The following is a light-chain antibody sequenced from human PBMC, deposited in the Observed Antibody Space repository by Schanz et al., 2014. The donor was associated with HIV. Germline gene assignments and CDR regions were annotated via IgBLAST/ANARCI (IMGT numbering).Light chain of an antibody. Sequence: EIVLTQSPDTLSLSPGERATLSCRASQTVSSSSLAWYQQKPGQSPRLVIYATSTRAAGIPDRFSGTGSGTDFTLTISRLEPEDFAVYFCQYFGNSGGTFGGGTKVEIK. CDR1: QTVSSSS. CDR2: ATS. V-gene: IGKV3-20*01. CDR3: QYFGNSGGT. J-gene: IGKJ4*01.